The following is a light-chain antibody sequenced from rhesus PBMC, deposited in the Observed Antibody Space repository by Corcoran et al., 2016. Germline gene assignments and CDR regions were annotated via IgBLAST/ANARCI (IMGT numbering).Light chain of an antibody. CDR2: FAS. Sequence: DIQMTQSPSSLSASVGDRVTITCRASQGISNYLTWYQQKPGEVPKFLISFASGLESGIPSRFSGFGSGTDFTLTISILQSEDFATYYCKHYYSSPPTFGGGTRVELK. CDR1: QGISNY. J-gene: IGKJ4*01. CDR3: KHYYSSPPT. V-gene: IGKV1S17*01.